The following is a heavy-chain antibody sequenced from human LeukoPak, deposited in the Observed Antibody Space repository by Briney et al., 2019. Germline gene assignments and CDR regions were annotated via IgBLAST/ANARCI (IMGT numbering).Heavy chain of an antibody. CDR3: ARDNREQQLGYYYGMDV. Sequence: HSQTLSLTCAISGDSVSSNSAAWNWIRQSPSRGLEWLGRTYYRSKWYNDYAVSVKSRITINPDTSKNQFSLQLNSVTPEDTAVYYCARDNREQQLGYYYGMDVWGQGTTVTVSS. CDR1: GDSVSSNSAA. CDR2: TYYRSKWYN. D-gene: IGHD6-13*01. J-gene: IGHJ6*02. V-gene: IGHV6-1*01.